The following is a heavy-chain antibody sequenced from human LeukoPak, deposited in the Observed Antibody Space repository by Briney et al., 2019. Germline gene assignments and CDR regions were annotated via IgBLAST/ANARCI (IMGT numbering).Heavy chain of an antibody. J-gene: IGHJ4*02. Sequence: PGGSLRLSCAASGFTVSSNYMSWVRQAPGKGLEWVSVIYSGGSTYYADSVKGRFTISRDNSKNTLYLQMNSLRAEDTAVYYCAHNFDYGDPFQPPLDYWGQGTLVTVSS. CDR3: AHNFDYGDPFQPPLDY. CDR1: GFTVSSNY. D-gene: IGHD4-17*01. V-gene: IGHV3-66*01. CDR2: IYSGGST.